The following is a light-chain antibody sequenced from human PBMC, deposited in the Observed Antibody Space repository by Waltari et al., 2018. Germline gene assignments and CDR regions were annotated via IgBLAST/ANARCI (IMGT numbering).Light chain of an antibody. V-gene: IGKV3-11*01. CDR3: QQRSNWPPELT. CDR1: QSVGTS. CDR2: DAS. J-gene: IGKJ4*01. Sequence: EIVLTQSPATLPSSPGERATLSCRASQSVGTSLPWYQQTPGQEPRILIWDASNRARGTPARFSGSGSGTDFTLTISGLEPEDFAVYYCQQRSNWPPELTFGGGTKVEIK.